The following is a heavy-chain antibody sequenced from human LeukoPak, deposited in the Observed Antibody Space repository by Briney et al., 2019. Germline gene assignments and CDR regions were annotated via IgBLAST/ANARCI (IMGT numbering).Heavy chain of an antibody. D-gene: IGHD2-8*01. J-gene: IGHJ6*02. Sequence: ASVKVSCKASGGTFSSYAISWVRQAPGQGLEWMGGIIPIFGTANYAQKFQGRVTITADESTGTAYMELSSLRSEDTAVYYCARPHCTNGVCHHNYYYYGMDVWGQGTTVTVSS. CDR2: IIPIFGTA. CDR3: ARPHCTNGVCHHNYYYYGMDV. CDR1: GGTFSSYA. V-gene: IGHV1-69*13.